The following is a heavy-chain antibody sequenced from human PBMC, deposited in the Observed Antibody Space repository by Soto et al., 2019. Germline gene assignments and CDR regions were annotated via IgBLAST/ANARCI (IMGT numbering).Heavy chain of an antibody. CDR2: ISYDGSNK. J-gene: IGHJ4*02. CDR1: GFTFSSYG. V-gene: IGHV3-30*18. D-gene: IGHD6-19*01. Sequence: PGGSLRLSCAASGFTFSSYGMHWVRQAPGKGLEWVAVISYDGSNKYYADSVKGRFTISRDNSKNTLYLQMNSLRAEDTALYYCAKDTIAVAPTFDYWGQGTLVTVSS. CDR3: AKDTIAVAPTFDY.